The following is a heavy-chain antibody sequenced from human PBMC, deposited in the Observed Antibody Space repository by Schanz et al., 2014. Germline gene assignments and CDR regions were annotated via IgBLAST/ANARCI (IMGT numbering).Heavy chain of an antibody. D-gene: IGHD3-10*01. Sequence: EVQLLESGGGLVEPGGSLRLSCSASGFTFSTFAMHWVRQVPGKGLVWVSRIKSDGSSTSYADSVKGRFTISRDSAKNSLYLQMNSLRPEDTALYYCAKGSRSGSKVMDVWGKGTTXTVSS. CDR1: GFTFSTFA. J-gene: IGHJ6*03. CDR2: IKSDGSST. V-gene: IGHV3-74*02. CDR3: AKGSRSGSKVMDV.